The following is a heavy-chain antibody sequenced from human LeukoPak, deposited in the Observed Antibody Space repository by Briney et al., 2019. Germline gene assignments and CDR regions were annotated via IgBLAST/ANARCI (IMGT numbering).Heavy chain of an antibody. CDR1: GVSISSGSYY. CDR2: IYTSGST. J-gene: IGHJ4*02. D-gene: IGHD3-9*01. V-gene: IGHV4-61*02. Sequence: PSQTLSLSCTVSGVSISSGSYYWRWIRQPAGKGLEWIGRIYTSGSTNYHPSLQTRVTISLDTSKNQFSLKLRSMTAADTAVYYCARELGFDWAFNYWGQGTLVTVSS. CDR3: ARELGFDWAFNY.